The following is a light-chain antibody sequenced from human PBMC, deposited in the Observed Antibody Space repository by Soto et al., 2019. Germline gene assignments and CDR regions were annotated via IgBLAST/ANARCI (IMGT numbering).Light chain of an antibody. CDR3: KQSDSSTQR. Sequence: DIHMTQSPSSLSASVEDRVIITCRASQSISDHLNWYQQKPGKAPKLLIFAASSLQSGVPSRFSGSRSGNEFTLNISSLKPEDVQNSYCKQSDSSTQRFGQRTKGDSK. V-gene: IGKV1-39*01. J-gene: IGKJ1*01. CDR2: AAS. CDR1: QSISDH.